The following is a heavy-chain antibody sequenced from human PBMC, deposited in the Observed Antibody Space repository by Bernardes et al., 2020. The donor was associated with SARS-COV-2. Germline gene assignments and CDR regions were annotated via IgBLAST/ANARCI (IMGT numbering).Heavy chain of an antibody. CDR1: GYIFAAYY. Sequence: ASMKVSCKTSGYIFAAYYMHWVRQAPGQGLEWMGWIAPNTGATNSAQKFQGRVTMTTDTSVNTAYMDLSSLTSDDTAVYYCARDSSPYAFDIWGQGTMVTVSS. J-gene: IGHJ3*02. CDR3: ARDSSPYAFDI. V-gene: IGHV1-2*02. CDR2: IAPNTGAT.